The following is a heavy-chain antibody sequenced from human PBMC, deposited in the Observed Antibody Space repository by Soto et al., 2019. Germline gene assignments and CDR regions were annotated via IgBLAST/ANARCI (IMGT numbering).Heavy chain of an antibody. CDR1: GFTFSSYG. Sequence: GGSLRLSCAASGFTFSSYGMHWVRQAPGKGLEWVAVISYDGSNKYYADSVKGRFTISRDNSKNTLYLQMNSLRAEDTAVYYCAKGYYGSGSSNREKYYYYYYYMDVWGKGTTVTVSS. V-gene: IGHV3-30*18. J-gene: IGHJ6*03. CDR3: AKGYYGSGSSNREKYYYYYYYMDV. D-gene: IGHD3-10*01. CDR2: ISYDGSNK.